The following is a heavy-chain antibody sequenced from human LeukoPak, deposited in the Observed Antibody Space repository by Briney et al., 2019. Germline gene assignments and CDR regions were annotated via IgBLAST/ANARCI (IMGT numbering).Heavy chain of an antibody. D-gene: IGHD6-13*01. CDR3: ARGGSSWQDFDY. Sequence: SETLSLTCTVSGGSISSYYWSWIRQPPGKGLEWIGYIYYSGSTNYNPSLKNRVTISVDTSKNQFSLKLSSVTAADTAVYYCARGGSSWQDFDYWGQGTLVTVSS. J-gene: IGHJ4*02. V-gene: IGHV4-59*01. CDR2: IYYSGST. CDR1: GGSISSYY.